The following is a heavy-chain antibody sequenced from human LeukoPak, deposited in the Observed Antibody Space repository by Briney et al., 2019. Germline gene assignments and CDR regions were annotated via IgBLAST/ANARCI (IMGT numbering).Heavy chain of an antibody. CDR3: AKRPMGTTVIYLWFDP. V-gene: IGHV3-23*01. D-gene: IGHD4-17*01. J-gene: IGHJ5*02. CDR2: ISGSGGST. CDR1: GFTFSSYA. Sequence: GSLRLSCAASGFTFSSYAMGWVRQAPGKGLEWVSAISGSGGSTYYADSVKGRFTISRDNSRDALYLQMNSLRAEDRAVYYCAKRPMGTTVIYLWFDPWGQGTLVTVSS.